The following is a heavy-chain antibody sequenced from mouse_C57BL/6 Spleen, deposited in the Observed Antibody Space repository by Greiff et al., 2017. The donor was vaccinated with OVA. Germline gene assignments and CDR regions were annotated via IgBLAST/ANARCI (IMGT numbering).Heavy chain of an antibody. D-gene: IGHD1-1*01. CDR1: GYTFTDHT. V-gene: IGHV1-78*01. J-gene: IGHJ2*01. Sequence: QVQLQQSDAELVKPGASVKISCKVSGYTFTDHTIHWVKQRPEQGLEWIGYIYPRDGSTKYNEKFKGKATLTADKSSSTAYMELRSLTSEDSAVYYCARRLYYGSSYFDYWGQGTTLTVSS. CDR2: IYPRDGST. CDR3: ARRLYYGSSYFDY.